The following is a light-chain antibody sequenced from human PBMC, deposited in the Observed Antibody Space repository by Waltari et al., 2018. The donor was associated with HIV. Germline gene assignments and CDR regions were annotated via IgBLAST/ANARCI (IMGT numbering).Light chain of an antibody. V-gene: IGKV3-20*01. CDR2: GAS. Sequence: EIVLTQSPGTLSLSPGERATLSCRASQRVSSGYLAWYQQKPGQAPRLLISGASSRATGIPDRFSGSGSGTDFTLTISRLEPEDFAVYYCQQYGRSPFTFGPGTKVEIK. CDR3: QQYGRSPFT. J-gene: IGKJ3*01. CDR1: QRVSSGY.